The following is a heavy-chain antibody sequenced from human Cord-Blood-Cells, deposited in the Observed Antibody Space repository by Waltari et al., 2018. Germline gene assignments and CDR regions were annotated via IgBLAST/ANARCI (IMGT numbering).Heavy chain of an antibody. V-gene: IGHV4-34*01. CDR3: ASYYGSGSYWDY. CDR2: INHSRST. D-gene: IGHD3-10*01. CDR1: GGSFSGYY. Sequence: QVQLQQWGAGLLKPSETLSLTCAVYGGSFSGYYWSWIRQPPGKGLVWIGEINHSRSTNHHPSLKSRVTISVDTSKNQFSLKLSSVTAADTAVYYCASYYGSGSYWDYWGQGTLVTVSS. J-gene: IGHJ4*02.